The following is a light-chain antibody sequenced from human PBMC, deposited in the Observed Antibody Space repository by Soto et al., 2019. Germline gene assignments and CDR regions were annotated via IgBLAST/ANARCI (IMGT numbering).Light chain of an antibody. Sequence: IQLTQSPSSLSASVGDRVTITCRASQGITSYLAWYQQKPGKAPNLLIYAASTLQSGGPSRFSGSRSGTTFTLAISSLQPEDFATNYSRLLEVFGQGTRLEIK. J-gene: IGKJ5*01. CDR2: AAS. V-gene: IGKV1-9*01. CDR3: RLLEV. CDR1: QGITSY.